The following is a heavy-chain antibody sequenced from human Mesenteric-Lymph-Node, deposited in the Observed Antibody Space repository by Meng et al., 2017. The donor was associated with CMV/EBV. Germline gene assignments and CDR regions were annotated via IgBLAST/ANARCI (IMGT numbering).Heavy chain of an antibody. V-gene: IGHV3-48*02. CDR1: GFIFGTYS. CDR3: GRDRDWSLDL. CDR2: ISSSSSTI. Sequence: GESLKISCAASGFIFGTYSMNWVRQAPGKGLEWVSYISSSSSTIYYADSVKGRFTIATDKFTNTVYLQMNSLRDDDTAVYYCGRDRDWSLDLWGQGTLVTVSS. D-gene: IGHD3-9*01. J-gene: IGHJ5*02.